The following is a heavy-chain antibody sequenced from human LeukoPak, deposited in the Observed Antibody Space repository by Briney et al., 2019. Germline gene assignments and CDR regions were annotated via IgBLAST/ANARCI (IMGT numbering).Heavy chain of an antibody. J-gene: IGHJ4*02. V-gene: IGHV3-21*01. CDR2: ISSSSSYI. CDR3: ARDVSSTSCYDY. CDR1: GFTFSSYS. D-gene: IGHD2-2*01. Sequence: GGSLRLSCAVSGFTFSSYSMNWVRQAPGKELEWVSSISSSSSYIYYADSVKGRFTISRDNAKNSLYLQMNSLRAEDTAVYYCARDVSSTSCYDYWGQGTLVTVSS.